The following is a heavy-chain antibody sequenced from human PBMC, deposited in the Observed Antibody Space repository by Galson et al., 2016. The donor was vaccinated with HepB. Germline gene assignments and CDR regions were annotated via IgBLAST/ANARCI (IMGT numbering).Heavy chain of an antibody. CDR3: ARGIPLAVKWLGWFDP. CDR1: GYTFTRHY. D-gene: IGHD5-12*01. CDR2: INPLFGGT. J-gene: IGHJ5*02. Sequence: SVKVSCKASGYTFTRHYVHWVRQAPGQGLEWMGRINPLFGGTDYAQKFQGRLTMSRDTSTSTVYMQLSSLTSEDTAVYYCARGIPLAVKWLGWFDPWGQGTLVTVSS. V-gene: IGHV1-46*01.